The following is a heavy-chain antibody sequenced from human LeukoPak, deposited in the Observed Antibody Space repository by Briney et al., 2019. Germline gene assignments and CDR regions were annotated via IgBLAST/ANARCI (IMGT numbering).Heavy chain of an antibody. Sequence: SETLSLTCTVYGGSFSGLYWSWIRQPPGKGLEWIGEINHSGITNYSPSLQSRVTISVDTSKDQFSLNLTSVTAADTAVYYCARGQRRLPMLRGVEPQIWFDPWGQGTLVTVSS. CDR2: INHSGIT. CDR1: GGSFSGLY. V-gene: IGHV4-34*01. D-gene: IGHD3-10*01. J-gene: IGHJ5*02. CDR3: ARGQRRLPMLRGVEPQIWFDP.